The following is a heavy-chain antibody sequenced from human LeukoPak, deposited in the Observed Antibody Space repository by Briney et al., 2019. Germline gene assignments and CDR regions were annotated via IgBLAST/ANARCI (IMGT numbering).Heavy chain of an antibody. CDR3: ARGLAWGAY. V-gene: IGHV3-21*01. CDR1: GFTFSIYT. D-gene: IGHD4/OR15-4a*01. Sequence: GGSLRLSCVASGFTFSIYTMSWVRQAPGKGLEWVSSITSSSSSIYSADSVKGRLTISRDNAKNSLYLEMNSLRDEDTAVYYCARGLAWGAYWGQGTLVTVSS. J-gene: IGHJ4*02. CDR2: ITSSSSSI.